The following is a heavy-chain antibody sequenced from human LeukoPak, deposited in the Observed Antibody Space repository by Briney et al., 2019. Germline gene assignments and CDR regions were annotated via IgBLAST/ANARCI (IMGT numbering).Heavy chain of an antibody. CDR3: ARDIFMVRGVITEVAFDY. Sequence: ASVKVSCTASGYTFTNYYMHWVRQAPGQGLEWMGIINPSGSSTSYAQKFQGRVTMTRDTSTSTVYMELSSLRSEDTAVYYCARDIFMVRGVITEVAFDYWGQGTLVTVSS. D-gene: IGHD3-10*01. CDR1: GYTFTNYY. J-gene: IGHJ4*02. CDR2: INPSGSST. V-gene: IGHV1-46*01.